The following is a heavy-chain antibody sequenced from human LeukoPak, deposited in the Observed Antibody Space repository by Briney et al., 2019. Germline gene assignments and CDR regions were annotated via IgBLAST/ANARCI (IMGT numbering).Heavy chain of an antibody. D-gene: IGHD3-22*01. CDR3: ARDAEYYYDTSDAFDI. V-gene: IGHV3-21*01. Sequence: GGSLRLSCAASGFTFSSYSMSWVRQAPGKGLEWVSSISSTSSYIYYADSVKGRFTISRDNAKNTLYLQMNSLRAEDTAVYYCARDAEYYYDTSDAFDIWGQGTMVTVYS. J-gene: IGHJ3*02. CDR1: GFTFSSYS. CDR2: ISSTSSYI.